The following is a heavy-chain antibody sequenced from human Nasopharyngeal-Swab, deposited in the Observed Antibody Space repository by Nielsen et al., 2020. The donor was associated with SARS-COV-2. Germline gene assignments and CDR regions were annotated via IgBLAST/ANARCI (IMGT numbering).Heavy chain of an antibody. CDR3: ATYGDYELLAFNI. D-gene: IGHD4-17*01. J-gene: IGHJ3*02. CDR1: GFTFDDYA. V-gene: IGHV3-9*01. Sequence: SLKISCAASGFTFDDYAMHWVRQAPGKGLEEVAGIRWNSGSIGYADSVKGRFTISRDNAKNSLYLQMNSLRAEETALYYCATYGDYELLAFNIWGQGTIVTVSS. CDR2: IRWNSGSI.